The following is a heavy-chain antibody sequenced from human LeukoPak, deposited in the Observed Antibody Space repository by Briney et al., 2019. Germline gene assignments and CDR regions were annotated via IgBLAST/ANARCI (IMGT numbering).Heavy chain of an antibody. J-gene: IGHJ4*02. CDR3: ARRVAVGYYFDY. D-gene: IGHD6-19*01. CDR2: IYYSGST. Sequence: SETLSPTCTVSGGSISSYYWSWIRQPPGKGLEWIGYIYYSGSTNYNPSLKSRVTISVDTSKNQFSLKLSSVTAADTAVYYCARRVAVGYYFDYWGQGTLVTVSS. V-gene: IGHV4-59*08. CDR1: GGSISSYY.